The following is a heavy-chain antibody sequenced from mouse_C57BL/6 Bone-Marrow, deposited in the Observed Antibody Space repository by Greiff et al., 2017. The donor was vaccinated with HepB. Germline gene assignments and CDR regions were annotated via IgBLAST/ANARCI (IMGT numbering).Heavy chain of an antibody. J-gene: IGHJ1*03. CDR3: ASLYYYGLWYFDV. D-gene: IGHD1-1*01. Sequence: VKLMESGPGLVQPSQSLSITCTVSGFSLTSYGVHWVRQSPGKGLEWLGVIWSGGSTDYNAAFISRLSISKDNSKSQVFFKMNSLQADDTAIYYCASLYYYGLWYFDVWGTGTTVTVSS. V-gene: IGHV2-2*01. CDR2: IWSGGST. CDR1: GFSLTSYG.